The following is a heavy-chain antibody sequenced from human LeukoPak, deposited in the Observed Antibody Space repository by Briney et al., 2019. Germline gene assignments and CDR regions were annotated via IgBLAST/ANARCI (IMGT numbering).Heavy chain of an antibody. CDR3: AIRSPDSGGYYYRDY. J-gene: IGHJ4*02. CDR1: GYTFTSYG. V-gene: IGHV1-18*01. CDR2: ISAYNGNT. Sequence: AASVKVSCKASGYTFTSYGISWMRQAPGQGLEWMGWISAYNGNTNYAQKLQGRVTMTTDTSTSTAYMELRSLRSDDTAVYYCAIRSPDSGGYYYRDYWGQGTLVTVSS. D-gene: IGHD3-22*01.